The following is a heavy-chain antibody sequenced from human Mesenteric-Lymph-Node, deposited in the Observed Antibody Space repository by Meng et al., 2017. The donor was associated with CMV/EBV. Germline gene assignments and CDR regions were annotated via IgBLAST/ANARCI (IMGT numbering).Heavy chain of an antibody. Sequence: QMQLQESGPGLVKPSQTLSLTCLVSGGSISSGAYHWSWIRQPTWKGLEWIGQMFTIGNANYNPSLQSRVTMSTDTSKNQFSLNLSSVTAADTAVYYCANYLDGGSGLGSWGQGILVTVSS. V-gene: IGHV4-61*02. CDR2: MFTIGNA. CDR3: ANYLDGGSGLGS. J-gene: IGHJ4*02. CDR1: GGSISSGAYH. D-gene: IGHD3-22*01.